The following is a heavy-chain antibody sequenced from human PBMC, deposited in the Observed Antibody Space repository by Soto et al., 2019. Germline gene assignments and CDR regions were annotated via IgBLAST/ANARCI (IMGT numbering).Heavy chain of an antibody. D-gene: IGHD1-7*01. V-gene: IGHV3-66*01. CDR1: GVSRSSNY. J-gene: IGHJ6*02. Sequence: AGGALRPSFAAPGVSRSSNYMRGVRPAPGKGLEWVSVIYSGGSTYYADSVKGRFTISRDNSKNTLYLQMNSLRAEDTAVYYCARAESITGTMYYYYGMDVWGQGTTVTVS. CDR3: ARAESITGTMYYYYGMDV. CDR2: IYSGGST.